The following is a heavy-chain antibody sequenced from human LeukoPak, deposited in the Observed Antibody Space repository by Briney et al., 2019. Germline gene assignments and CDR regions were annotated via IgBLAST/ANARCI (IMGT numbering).Heavy chain of an antibody. CDR1: GFTFSSYR. V-gene: IGHV3-48*01. Sequence: PGGSLRLSCAASGFTFSSYRMNWVRQAPGKGLEWISYISSSSSAIYYADSVKGRFTISRDNGQNSLYLQMNSLRAEDTAVYYCAKSRDAYNLFDSWGQGTLGTVSS. CDR2: ISSSSSAI. D-gene: IGHD5-24*01. J-gene: IGHJ4*02. CDR3: AKSRDAYNLFDS.